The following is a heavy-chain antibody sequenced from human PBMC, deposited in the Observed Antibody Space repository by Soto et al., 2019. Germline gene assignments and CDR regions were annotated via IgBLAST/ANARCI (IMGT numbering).Heavy chain of an antibody. Sequence: ASVKVSCKASGGTFSSYAISWVRQAPGQGLEWMGGIIPIFGTANYAQKFQGRVTITADESTSTAYMELSSLRSEDTAVYYCARDGSRPIYYYYGMDVWGQGTTVTVSS. CDR3: ARDGSRPIYYYYGMDV. V-gene: IGHV1-69*13. J-gene: IGHJ6*02. CDR2: IIPIFGTA. D-gene: IGHD6-13*01. CDR1: GGTFSSYA.